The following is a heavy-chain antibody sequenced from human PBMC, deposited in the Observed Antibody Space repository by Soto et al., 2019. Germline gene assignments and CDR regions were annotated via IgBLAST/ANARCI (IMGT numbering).Heavy chain of an antibody. D-gene: IGHD5-18*01. V-gene: IGHV4-34*01. CDR1: GGSFSGYY. Sequence: SETLSLTCAVYGGSFSGYYWSWIRQPPGKGLEWIGEINHSGSTNYNPSLKSRVTISVDTSKNQFSLKLSSVTAADTAVYYCARPIRGYSYGYYFDYWGQGTLVT. J-gene: IGHJ4*02. CDR3: ARPIRGYSYGYYFDY. CDR2: INHSGST.